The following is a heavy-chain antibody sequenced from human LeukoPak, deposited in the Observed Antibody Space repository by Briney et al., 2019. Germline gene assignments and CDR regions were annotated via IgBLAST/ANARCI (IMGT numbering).Heavy chain of an antibody. Sequence: GGSLRLSCAASGITFSDAWMTWVRQAPGKGLEWVGRIYRSSNGETTDYGAPVKGRFTMSRDDSKKTLYLQMNSLKTEDTAVYYCTTYSSGSCPFWGQGTLVTVSS. J-gene: IGHJ4*02. CDR3: TTYSSGSCPF. CDR2: IYRSSNGETT. V-gene: IGHV3-15*01. CDR1: GITFSDAW. D-gene: IGHD6-19*01.